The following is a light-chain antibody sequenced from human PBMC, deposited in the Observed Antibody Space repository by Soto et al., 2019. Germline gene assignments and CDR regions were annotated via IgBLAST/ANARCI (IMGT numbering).Light chain of an antibody. J-gene: IGLJ1*01. CDR3: SSYAGSNKV. Sequence: QSALTQPPSASGSPGQSVTISCTGTSSDVGGYNYVSWFQQHPGKAPKLMIYEVNKRPSGVPDRFSGSKSGNTASPTVSGLQAEDEDDYYCSSYAGSNKVFGTGTKVTVL. CDR2: EVN. CDR1: SSDVGGYNY. V-gene: IGLV2-8*01.